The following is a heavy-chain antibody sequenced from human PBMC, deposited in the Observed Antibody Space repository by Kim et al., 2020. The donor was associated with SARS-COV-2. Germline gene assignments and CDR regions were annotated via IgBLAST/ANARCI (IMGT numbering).Heavy chain of an antibody. V-gene: IGHV3-30*03. Sequence: GGSLRLPCVVSGFTFSSHGMHWVRQAPGKGLEWVAVISFDGTRIYYADSVKGRFTISRDDSKYTLYLQMNNLRAEDTALYYCARDRGGSGNYLDFWGQGT. CDR1: GFTFSSHG. CDR2: ISFDGTRI. CDR3: ARDRGGSGNYLDF. D-gene: IGHD3-10*01. J-gene: IGHJ4*02.